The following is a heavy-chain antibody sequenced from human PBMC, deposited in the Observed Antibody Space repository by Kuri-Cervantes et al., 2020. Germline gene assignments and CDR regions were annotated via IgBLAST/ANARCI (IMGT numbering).Heavy chain of an antibody. J-gene: IGHJ6*02. CDR3: ARDQIPSVWHYYYYYGMDV. D-gene: IGHD2-21*01. V-gene: IGHV4-31*03. Sequence: SCTVSGGSISSGGYYWSWIRQHPGKGLEWIGYIYYSGSTYYNPSLKSRVTISVDTSKNQFSLKLSSVTAADMAVYYCARDQIPSVWHYYYYYGMDVWGQGTTVTVSS. CDR1: GGSISSGGYY. CDR2: IYYSGST.